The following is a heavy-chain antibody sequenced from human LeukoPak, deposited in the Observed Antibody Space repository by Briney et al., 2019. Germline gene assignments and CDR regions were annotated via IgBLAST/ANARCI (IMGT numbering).Heavy chain of an antibody. CDR3: ARGVYGSATWFDP. D-gene: IGHD3-10*01. J-gene: IGHJ5*02. CDR1: GFTFSSYW. Sequence: PGGSLRLSCAASGFTFSSYWMHWVRQAPGKGLESVSRINPDGSTTKYADSVNGRFTISRDNAKNTLYLQMNSLRAEDTAVYYCARGVYGSATWFDPWGQGTQVTVSS. CDR2: INPDGSTT. V-gene: IGHV3-74*03.